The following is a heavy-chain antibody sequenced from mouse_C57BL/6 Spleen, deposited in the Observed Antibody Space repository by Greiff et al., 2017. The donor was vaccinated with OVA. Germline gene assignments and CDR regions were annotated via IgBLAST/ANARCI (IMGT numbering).Heavy chain of an antibody. Sequence: VQLQQSGPELVKPGASVKISCKASGYTFTDYYMNWVKQSHGKSLEWIGDINPNNGGTSYNQKFKGKATLTVDKSSSTAYMELRSLTSEDSAVYYCARYDYVYFDVWGTGTTVTVSS. CDR3: ARYDYVYFDV. D-gene: IGHD2-4*01. J-gene: IGHJ1*03. CDR1: GYTFTDYY. V-gene: IGHV1-26*01. CDR2: INPNNGGT.